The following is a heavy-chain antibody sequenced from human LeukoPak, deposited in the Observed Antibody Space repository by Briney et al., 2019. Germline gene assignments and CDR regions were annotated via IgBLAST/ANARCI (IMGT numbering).Heavy chain of an antibody. J-gene: IGHJ4*02. CDR2: INQGGSDK. V-gene: IGHV3-7*01. CDR3: VRESRSGSYSGY. Sequence: PGGSLRLSCAASGFTFSSYGMSWVRQAPGKGLEWVANINQGGSDKHYVDSRFTISRDNANNSLYLQMNSLRAEDTAVYYCVRESRSGSYSGYWGQGTLVTVSS. CDR1: GFTFSSYG. D-gene: IGHD1-26*01.